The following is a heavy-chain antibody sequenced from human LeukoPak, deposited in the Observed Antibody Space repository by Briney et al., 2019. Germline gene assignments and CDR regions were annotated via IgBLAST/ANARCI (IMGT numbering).Heavy chain of an antibody. J-gene: IGHJ4*02. D-gene: IGHD3-22*01. CDR3: AKGSERGSRGYLTHFDY. V-gene: IGHV3-23*01. CDR2: ISGSGSTT. Sequence: GGSLRLSCAASGFTFSSYAMSWVRQAPGKGLEWVSVISGSGSTTYYADSVKGRFTISRDNSKNTVYLQMNSLRAEDKAVYYCAKGSERGSRGYLTHFDYWGQGTLVTVSS. CDR1: GFTFSSYA.